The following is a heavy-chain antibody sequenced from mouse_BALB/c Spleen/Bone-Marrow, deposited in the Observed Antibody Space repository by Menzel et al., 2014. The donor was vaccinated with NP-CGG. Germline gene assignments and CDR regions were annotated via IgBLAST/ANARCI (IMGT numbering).Heavy chain of an antibody. V-gene: IGHV5-17*02. CDR3: TRSRGNWDDFDY. CDR1: GFTFSSFG. J-gene: IGHJ2*01. D-gene: IGHD3-3*01. CDR2: ISSGSRTV. Sequence: EVQGVGSGGGLVQPGGSRKLSCAASGFTFSSFGMHWVRQAPEKGLEWVAYISSGSRTVFYADTVKGRFTISRDNPKNTLFLQMTSLRSEDTAMYYCTRSRGNWDDFDYWGQGTTLTVSS.